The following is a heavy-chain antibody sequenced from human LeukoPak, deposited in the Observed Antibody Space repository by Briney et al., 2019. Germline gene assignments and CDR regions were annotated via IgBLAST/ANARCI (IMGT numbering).Heavy chain of an antibody. J-gene: IGHJ4*02. Sequence: ASVKVSCKASGYTFTGYYMHWVRQAPGQGLEWMGWINPNSGGTNYAQKFQGRVTMTRDTSISTAYMELSRLTSDDMAVYYCARDPTRGDLSVYWGQGPLVTVSS. D-gene: IGHD5-12*01. V-gene: IGHV1-2*02. CDR3: ARDPTRGDLSVY. CDR1: GYTFTGYY. CDR2: INPNSGGT.